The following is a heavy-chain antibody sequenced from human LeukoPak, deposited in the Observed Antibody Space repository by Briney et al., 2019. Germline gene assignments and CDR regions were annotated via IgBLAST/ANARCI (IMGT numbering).Heavy chain of an antibody. Sequence: GGSLRLPWAASGSTFSNAWMSWVRQAPGKGLEWVGRIKSKTDGGTTDYAAPVKGRFTISRDDSKNTLYLQMNSLKSEDTAVYYCTTAPTSGYCSSTSCSLFDYWGQGTLVTVSS. CDR3: TTAPTSGYCSSTSCSLFDY. D-gene: IGHD2-2*01. J-gene: IGHJ4*02. CDR2: IKSKTDGGTT. V-gene: IGHV3-15*01. CDR1: GSTFSNAW.